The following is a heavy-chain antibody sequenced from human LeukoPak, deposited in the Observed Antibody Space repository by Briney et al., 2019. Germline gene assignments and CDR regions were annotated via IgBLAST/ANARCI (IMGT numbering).Heavy chain of an antibody. J-gene: IGHJ4*02. D-gene: IGHD6-13*01. CDR2: IRYDGSNK. CDR3: AKTTYSSSWYTSS. Sequence: GGSLRLSCAASGFTFSSYGMHWVRQATGKGLEWVAFIRYDGSNKYYADSVKGRFTIARDNSKSTLYLQMNSLRAEDTAVYYCAKTTYSSSWYTSSWGQGTLVTVSS. CDR1: GFTFSSYG. V-gene: IGHV3-30*02.